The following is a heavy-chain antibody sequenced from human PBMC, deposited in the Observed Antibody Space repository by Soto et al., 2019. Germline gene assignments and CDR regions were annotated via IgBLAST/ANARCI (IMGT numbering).Heavy chain of an antibody. Sequence: EVQLVESGGGLVQPGGSLRLSCAASGFIFSSYTINGVREAPGKGLEWVSYISGSGRSIYYADSVKGRFTISRDNAKNSLHLQMNSLRAEDTAVYYCARGDSSGYYLGALWSWGQVTLVTVSS. D-gene: IGHD3-22*01. CDR3: ARGDSSGYYLGALWS. V-gene: IGHV3-48*01. J-gene: IGHJ5*02. CDR2: ISGSGRSI. CDR1: GFIFSSYT.